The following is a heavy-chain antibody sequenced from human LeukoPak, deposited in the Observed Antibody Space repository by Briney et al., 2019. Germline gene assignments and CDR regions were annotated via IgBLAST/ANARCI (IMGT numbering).Heavy chain of an antibody. D-gene: IGHD5-18*01. Sequence: PSETLSLTCTVSGGSISSYYWSWIRQPPGKGLEWIGYIYYSGTTNYNPSLKSRVTISVDTSKNQFSLKLSSVTAADTAVYYCAGAPLYSSFDYWGQGALVTVSS. CDR2: IYYSGTT. CDR3: AGAPLYSSFDY. V-gene: IGHV4-59*01. J-gene: IGHJ4*02. CDR1: GGSISSYY.